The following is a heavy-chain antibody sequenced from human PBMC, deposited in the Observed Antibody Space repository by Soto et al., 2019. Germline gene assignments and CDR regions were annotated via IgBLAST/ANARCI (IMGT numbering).Heavy chain of an antibody. J-gene: IGHJ5*02. D-gene: IGHD6-25*01. CDR3: ARTYSTGPGWFDP. Sequence: EVQLVESGGGLIQPGGSLRLSCAASGFTVSSNYMSWVRQAPGKGLEWVSVIYSGGSTYYADSVKGRFTISGDNSKNTLYLQMNSLRAEDTAVYYCARTYSTGPGWFDPWGQGTLVTVSS. V-gene: IGHV3-53*01. CDR1: GFTVSSNY. CDR2: IYSGGST.